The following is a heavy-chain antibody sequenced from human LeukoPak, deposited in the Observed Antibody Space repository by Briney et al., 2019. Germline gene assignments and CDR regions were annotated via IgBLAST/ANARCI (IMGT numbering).Heavy chain of an antibody. Sequence: PGGSLRLSCAASGFTFSSYAMSWVRQAPGKGLEWVSAISGSGGSTYYADSVKGRFTISRDNSKNTLYLQMNSLRAEDTAVYYCASPGLNTGYSSGWYAAFDIWGQGTMVTVSS. CDR3: ASPGLNTGYSSGWYAAFDI. CDR2: ISGSGGST. V-gene: IGHV3-23*01. CDR1: GFTFSSYA. J-gene: IGHJ3*02. D-gene: IGHD6-19*01.